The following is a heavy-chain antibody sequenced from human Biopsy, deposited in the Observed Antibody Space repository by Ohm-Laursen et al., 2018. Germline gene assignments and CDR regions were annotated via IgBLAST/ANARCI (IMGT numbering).Heavy chain of an antibody. CDR2: INHSGRT. J-gene: IGHJ6*02. CDR3: VRGVDYYDPYHYYALDV. V-gene: IGHV4-34*01. Sequence: GTLSLTCTVYGESFNGYYWSWIRQTPGKGLEWIGEINHSGRTNYNPSLKSRVTLSVETSKNQFPLKVRSVTAADTAVYYCVRGVDYYDPYHYYALDVWGQGTTVTVSS. D-gene: IGHD3-22*01. CDR1: GESFNGYY.